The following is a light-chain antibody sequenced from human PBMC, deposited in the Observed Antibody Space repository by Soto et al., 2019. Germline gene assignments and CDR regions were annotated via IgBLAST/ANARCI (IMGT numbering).Light chain of an antibody. CDR2: GAS. J-gene: IGKJ5*01. V-gene: IGKV3-15*01. Sequence: EIVMTQSPATLSVSPGERATLYCRASQSTNRNLAWYQQKPGQGPSLLIYGASIRAPDIPARFSGSVSGTEFTLTISSLQSEDYAVYYCQQYNNWPPTFAQGTRLEIK. CDR1: QSTNRN. CDR3: QQYNNWPPT.